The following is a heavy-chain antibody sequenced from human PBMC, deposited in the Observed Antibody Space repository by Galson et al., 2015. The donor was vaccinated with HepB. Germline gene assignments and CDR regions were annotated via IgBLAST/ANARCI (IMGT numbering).Heavy chain of an antibody. J-gene: IGHJ6*03. Sequence: SLRLSCAASGFTFSSYGMHWVRQAPGKGLEWVAVISYDGSNKYYADSVKGRFTISRDNSKNTLYLQMNSLRAEDTAVYYCAKDPQEWSKSHYYYMDVWGKGTTVTVSS. D-gene: IGHD3-3*01. CDR2: ISYDGSNK. CDR1: GFTFSSYG. CDR3: AKDPQEWSKSHYYYMDV. V-gene: IGHV3-30*18.